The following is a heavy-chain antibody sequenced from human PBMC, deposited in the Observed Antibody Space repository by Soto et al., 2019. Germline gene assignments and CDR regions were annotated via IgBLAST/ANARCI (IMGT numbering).Heavy chain of an antibody. CDR2: IYPGDSDT. CDR3: ARQGAPHASGDQNGFDP. D-gene: IGHD4-17*01. CDR1: GYSFTSYW. Sequence: EVQLVQSGAEVKKPGESLKISCKGSGYSFTSYWIGWVRQMPGKGLEWMGIIYPGDSDTRYSPSFQGQVTISADKSIRTAYLQWSSLKASGPAMYYGARQGAPHASGDQNGFDPWGQGTLVTVSS. J-gene: IGHJ5*02. V-gene: IGHV5-51*01.